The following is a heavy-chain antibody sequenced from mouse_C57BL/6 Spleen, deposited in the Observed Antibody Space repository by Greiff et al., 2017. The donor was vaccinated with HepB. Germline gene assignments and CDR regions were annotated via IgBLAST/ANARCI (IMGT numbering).Heavy chain of an antibody. J-gene: IGHJ4*01. CDR2: ISSGGDYI. D-gene: IGHD1-1*01. CDR1: GFTFSSYA. Sequence: EVKLVESGEGLVKPGGSLKLSCAASGFTFSSYAMSWVRQTPEKRLEWVAYISSGGDYIYYADTVKGRFTISRDNARNTLYLQMSSLKSEDTAMYYCTRDLDYYGSSFYYAMDYWGQGTSVTVSS. V-gene: IGHV5-9-1*02. CDR3: TRDLDYYGSSFYYAMDY.